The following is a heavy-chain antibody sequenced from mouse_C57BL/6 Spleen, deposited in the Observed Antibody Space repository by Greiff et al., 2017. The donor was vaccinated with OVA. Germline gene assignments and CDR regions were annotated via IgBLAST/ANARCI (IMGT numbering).Heavy chain of an antibody. Sequence: EVKVEESGGGLVQPGGSMKLSCAASGFTFSDAWMDWVRQSPEKGLEWVAEIRNKANNHATYYAESVKGRFTISRDDSKSSVYLQMNSLRAEDTGSYYWTRQLRLRGAYWGQGTLVTVSA. J-gene: IGHJ3*01. V-gene: IGHV6-6*01. CDR2: IRNKANNHAT. CDR1: GFTFSDAW. D-gene: IGHD3-2*02. CDR3: TRQLRLRGAY.